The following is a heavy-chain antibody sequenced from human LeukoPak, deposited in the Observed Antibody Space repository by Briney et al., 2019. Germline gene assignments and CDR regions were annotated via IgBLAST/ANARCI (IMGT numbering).Heavy chain of an antibody. J-gene: IGHJ6*03. CDR1: GFTFSSYA. Sequence: GGSLRLSCAASGFTFSSYAMSWVRQAPGKGLEWVSAISGSGGSTYYADSVKGRFTISRDNAKKSLYLQMNSLRAEDTAVYYCAKTTVTPPYYMDVWGKGTTVTVFS. V-gene: IGHV3-23*01. CDR3: AKTTVTPPYYMDV. CDR2: ISGSGGST. D-gene: IGHD4-11*01.